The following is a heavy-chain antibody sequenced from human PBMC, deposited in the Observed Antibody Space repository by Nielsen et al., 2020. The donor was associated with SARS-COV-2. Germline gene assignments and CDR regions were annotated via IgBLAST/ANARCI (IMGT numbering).Heavy chain of an antibody. CDR1: GGSISSYY. CDR2: IYYSGST. V-gene: IGHV4-59*01. J-gene: IGHJ6*02. CDR3: ARAATKGGFYYGMDV. D-gene: IGHD1-26*01. Sequence: SETLSLTCTVSGGSISSYYWSWIRQPPGKGLEWIGYIYYSGSTNYNPSLKSRVTISVDTSKNQFSLKLSSVTAADTAAYYCARAATKGGFYYGMDVWGQGTTVTVSS.